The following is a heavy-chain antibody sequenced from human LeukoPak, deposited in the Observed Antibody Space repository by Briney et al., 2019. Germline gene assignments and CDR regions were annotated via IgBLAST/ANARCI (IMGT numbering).Heavy chain of an antibody. D-gene: IGHD3-3*02. CDR2: IPYDGSKT. CDR1: GFSFKNYG. CDR3: AKAGSIRFDY. J-gene: IGHJ4*02. V-gene: IGHV3-30*02. Sequence: GGSLRLSCSPSGFSFKNYGMHWVRQGPGKGLEWVAYIPYDGSKTYYAESVKGRFTISRDNSKNTLFLQMNSLRAEDTAVYYCAKAGSIRFDYWGQGTLVTVSS.